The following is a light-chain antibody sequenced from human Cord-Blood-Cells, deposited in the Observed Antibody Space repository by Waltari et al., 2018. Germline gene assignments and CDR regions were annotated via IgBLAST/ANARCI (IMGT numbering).Light chain of an antibody. CDR2: WAS. V-gene: IGKV4-1*01. CDR1: QSVLYSSNNKNY. CDR3: QQYYSTPLT. J-gene: IGKJ3*01. Sequence: DIVMTQSPDSLAVSLGESATINCKSSQSVLYSSNNKNYLAWYQHKPGQPPKLLIYWASTRESGVPDRFSGSGSGTDFTLTISSLQAEDVAVYYCQQYYSTPLTFGPGTKVDIK.